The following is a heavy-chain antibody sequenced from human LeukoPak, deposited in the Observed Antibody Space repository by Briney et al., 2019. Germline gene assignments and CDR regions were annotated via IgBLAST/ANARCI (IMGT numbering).Heavy chain of an antibody. CDR3: AADPYDYGDYVLGY. V-gene: IGHV1-69*04. CDR2: IIPILGIA. Sequence: ASVKVSCKASGGTFSSYAISWVRQAPGQGLEWMGRIIPILGIANYAQKFQGRVTITADKSTSTAYMELSSLRSEDTAVYYCAADPYDYGDYVLGYWGQGTLVTVSS. J-gene: IGHJ4*02. D-gene: IGHD4-17*01. CDR1: GGTFSSYA.